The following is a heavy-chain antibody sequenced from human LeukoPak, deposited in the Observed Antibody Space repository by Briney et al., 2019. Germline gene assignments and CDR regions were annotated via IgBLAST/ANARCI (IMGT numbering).Heavy chain of an antibody. V-gene: IGHV4-59*08. CDR2: ISYSGST. D-gene: IGHD3-10*01. CDR3: ARHPELYFFDY. Sequence: PSETLSLTCNVSGASISSYYWSWIRQPPGKGLEWIGYISYSGSTNYNPSLKSRVTISADTSKNQVSLTLSSVTAADAAVYYCARHPELYFFDYWGQGTLVTVSS. CDR1: GASISSYY. J-gene: IGHJ4*02.